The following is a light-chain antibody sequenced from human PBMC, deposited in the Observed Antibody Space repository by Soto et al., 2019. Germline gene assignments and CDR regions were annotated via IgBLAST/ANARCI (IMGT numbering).Light chain of an antibody. CDR1: QTVISNY. CDR3: QQYDSYSWT. V-gene: IGKV3-20*01. J-gene: IGKJ1*01. CDR2: GAS. Sequence: IVLTQSPGILSLSPGERATLSCRASQTVISNYLAWYLQKPGQAPRLLIYGASTRATGISDRFSGSGSGTDFTLTISSLRPDDFATYYCQQYDSYSWTFGQGTKVEI.